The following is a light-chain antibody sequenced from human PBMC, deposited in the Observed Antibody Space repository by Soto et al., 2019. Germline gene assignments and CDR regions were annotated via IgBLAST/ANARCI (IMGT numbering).Light chain of an antibody. V-gene: IGKV3-11*01. J-gene: IGKJ5*01. CDR3: QQRSNWPPIT. Sequence: EIVLRQSQSTLACSAVVRATISCRSSQSVSIYLAWYQQRPGQAPRLLIYDASNRATGIPARFSGSGSGTDFTLTIRSLEPEDFAVYYCQQRSNWPPITCGKGPRLEIK. CDR1: QSVSIY. CDR2: DAS.